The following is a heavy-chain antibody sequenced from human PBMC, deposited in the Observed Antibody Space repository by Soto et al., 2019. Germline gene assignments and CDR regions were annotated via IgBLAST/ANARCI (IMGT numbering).Heavy chain of an antibody. J-gene: IGHJ5*02. CDR2: INPNSGGT. CDR3: ARSRITMVRSSSRPSNWFDP. CDR1: GDTFTGYY. Sequence: ASVKVSCKASGDTFTGYYMHWVRQAPGQGLEWMGWINPNSGGTNYAQKFQGRVTMTRDTSISTAYMELSRLRSDDTAVYYCARSRITMVRSSSRPSNWFDPWGQGTLVTVS. D-gene: IGHD3-10*01. V-gene: IGHV1-2*02.